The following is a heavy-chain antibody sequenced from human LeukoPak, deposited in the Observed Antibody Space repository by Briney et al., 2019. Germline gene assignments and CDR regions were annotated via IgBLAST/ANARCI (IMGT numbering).Heavy chain of an antibody. CDR3: ARDTDTVTTILDY. CDR1: GFTFSSYR. Sequence: PGGSLRLSCAASGFTFSSYRMSWVRQAPGKGLEWVANIKQDGSEKYYVDSVKGRFTISRDNAKNSLYLEMNSLRAEDTAVYYCARDTDTVTTILDYWGQGTLVTVSS. CDR2: IKQDGSEK. V-gene: IGHV3-7*01. J-gene: IGHJ4*02. D-gene: IGHD4-17*01.